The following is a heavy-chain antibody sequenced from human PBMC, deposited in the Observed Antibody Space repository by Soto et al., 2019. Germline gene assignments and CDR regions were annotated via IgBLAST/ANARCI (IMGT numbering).Heavy chain of an antibody. J-gene: IGHJ4*02. CDR2: IYYSGST. D-gene: IGHD3-22*01. CDR1: GGSFSSNIYY. CDR3: ARGYDYDSGGYLFDY. Sequence: TLSLTFRVSGGSFSSNIYYGTGIRQHPGKGPEWIGHIYYSGSTYYNPSLKSRVTISLDMSKNQFSLKLTSVSAADTAVYYCARGYDYDSGGYLFDYWGQGTLVTVSS. V-gene: IGHV4-31*03.